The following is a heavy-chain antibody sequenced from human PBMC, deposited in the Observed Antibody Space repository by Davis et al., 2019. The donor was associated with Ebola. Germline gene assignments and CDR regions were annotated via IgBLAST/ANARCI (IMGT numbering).Heavy chain of an antibody. V-gene: IGHV3-11*01. D-gene: IGHD4-17*01. Sequence: PGGSLRLSCAASGFTFSDYYMSWIRQAPGKGLEWVSYISSSGSTIYYADSVKGRFTTSRDNAKNSLYLQMNSLRAEDTAVYYCARTYGDYERYWFDPWGQGTLVTVSS. CDR3: ARTYGDYERYWFDP. J-gene: IGHJ5*02. CDR1: GFTFSDYY. CDR2: ISSSGSTI.